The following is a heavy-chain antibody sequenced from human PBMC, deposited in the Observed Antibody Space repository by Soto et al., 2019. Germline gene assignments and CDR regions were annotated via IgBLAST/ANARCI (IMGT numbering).Heavy chain of an antibody. V-gene: IGHV3-15*01. CDR3: TPDPANARDI. Sequence: GGSLRLSCAASGFTFSNAWMSWVRQAPGKGLEWVGRIKSKTDGGTTDYAAPVKDRFTISRDDSKNTLYLQMNSLKTGDTAVFYCTPDPANARDIWGQGTIVTVSS. CDR2: IKSKTDGGTT. CDR1: GFTFSNAW. J-gene: IGHJ3*02.